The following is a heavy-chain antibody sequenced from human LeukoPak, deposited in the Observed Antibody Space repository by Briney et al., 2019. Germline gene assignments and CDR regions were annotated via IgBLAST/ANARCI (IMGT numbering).Heavy chain of an antibody. CDR1: GGTISSSSYN. D-gene: IGHD3-9*01. CDR2: IYYSGST. J-gene: IGHJ4*02. CDR3: ARHSVSRYFDWAFDY. V-gene: IGHV4-39*01. Sequence: SETLSLTCTVSGGTISSSSYNWGWIRQPPGKGLEWIGSIYYSGSTYYNPSLKSRVTISVDTSNNQFSLNLNSVTAADTAVYYCARHSVSRYFDWAFDYWGQGTLVTVSS.